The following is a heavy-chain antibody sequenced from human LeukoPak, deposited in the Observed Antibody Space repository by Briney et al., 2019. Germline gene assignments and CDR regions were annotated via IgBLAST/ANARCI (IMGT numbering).Heavy chain of an antibody. J-gene: IGHJ4*02. D-gene: IGHD2-2*01. Sequence: GGSLRLSCAASGFTFSTYNMSWVRQAPGKGLEWVSSISSGSTYIFYADSLKGRFTISRDNAKNSLYLQMHSLRAEDTAVYYCARVLRYCSSTSCYLSDYWGQGTLVTVSS. CDR3: ARVLRYCSSTSCYLSDY. V-gene: IGHV3-21*01. CDR2: ISSGSTYI. CDR1: GFTFSTYN.